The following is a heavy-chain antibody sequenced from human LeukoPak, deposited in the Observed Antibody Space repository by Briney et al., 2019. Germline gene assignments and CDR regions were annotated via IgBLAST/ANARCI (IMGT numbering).Heavy chain of an antibody. V-gene: IGHV3-23*01. CDR2: IGDTGGSK. CDR1: GFTFSSYG. J-gene: IGHJ4*02. CDR3: ARDPRVCGGGNCYLDY. D-gene: IGHD2-15*01. Sequence: PGGSLRLSCAASGFTFSSYGMSWIRQAPGKGLEWVPTIGDTGGSKYYADSVKGRFTISRDNSKNTLYLQLNSLRAEDTALYYCARDPRVCGGGNCYLDYWGQGTLVTVSS.